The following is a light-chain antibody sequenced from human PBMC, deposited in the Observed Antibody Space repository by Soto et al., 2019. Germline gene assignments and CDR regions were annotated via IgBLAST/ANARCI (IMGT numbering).Light chain of an antibody. J-gene: IGLJ1*01. CDR1: RSDVGSYNL. Sequence: QSALTQPASVSGSPGQSITISCTGTRSDVGSYNLVSWYQQHPGKAPKLMIYEGSKRPSGVSNRFSGSKSGNTASLTSSGLKAEDEADYYCCSYAVSSHPYVFGTGTTLTVL. V-gene: IGLV2-23*01. CDR3: CSYAVSSHPYV. CDR2: EGS.